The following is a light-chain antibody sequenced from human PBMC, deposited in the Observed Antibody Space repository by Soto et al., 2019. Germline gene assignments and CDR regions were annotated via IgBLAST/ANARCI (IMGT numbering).Light chain of an antibody. CDR3: QQYYSTPLT. CDR2: WAS. V-gene: IGKV4-1*01. CDR1: QSFLYSSNNKNY. J-gene: IGKJ4*01. Sequence: IVMNQSPDSLAVSLGERATINCKSSQSFLYSSNNKNYLAWYQQKPGQPPKLLIYWASTRESGVPDRFSGSGSGTDFTLSISSLQAEDVAVYYCQQYYSTPLTFGGETKVDIK.